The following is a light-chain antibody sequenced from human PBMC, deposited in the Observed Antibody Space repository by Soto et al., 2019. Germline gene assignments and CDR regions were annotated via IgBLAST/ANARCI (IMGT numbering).Light chain of an antibody. V-gene: IGLV2-14*01. J-gene: IGLJ3*02. CDR1: SSDVGGYNY. CDR2: EVS. Sequence: QSVLTQPASVSGSPGQSITISCTGTSSDVGGYNYVSWYQQHPGKAPKLMIYEVSNRPSGVSNRFSGSKSGNTASLTISGLQAEDEAEYYCSSYTSSSTLWVFGGGTKVTVL. CDR3: SSYTSSSTLWV.